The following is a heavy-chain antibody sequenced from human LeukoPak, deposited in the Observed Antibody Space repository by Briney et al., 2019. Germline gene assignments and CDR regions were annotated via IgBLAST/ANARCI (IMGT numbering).Heavy chain of an antibody. Sequence: SETLSLTCTVSGGSISSSSYYWGWIRQPPGKGLEWIGSIYCSGCTYYNPSLKSRVTISVDTSKNQFSLKLSSVTAADTAVYYCARDAIVVVPAAIPAGAYYYYYMDVWGKGTTVTVSS. V-gene: IGHV4-39*07. D-gene: IGHD2-2*02. CDR1: GGSISSSSYY. J-gene: IGHJ6*03. CDR2: IYCSGCT. CDR3: ARDAIVVVPAAIPAGAYYYYYMDV.